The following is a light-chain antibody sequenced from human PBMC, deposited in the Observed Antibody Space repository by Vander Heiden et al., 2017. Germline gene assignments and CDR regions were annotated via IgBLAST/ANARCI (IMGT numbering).Light chain of an antibody. Sequence: DIVMTQPPLSLSVTPGQPASISCKSSQSLLDSDGTTFLYSYLQKPGQPPQLLIYEVSNRCSRVSDRFRGRGSGTEFTLRIIRVVAEDVGVYYCRQCRQPPFTFGHGTKVDIK. J-gene: IGKJ3*01. CDR3: RQCRQPPFT. V-gene: IGKV2D-29*01. CDR2: EVS. CDR1: QSLLDSDGTTF.